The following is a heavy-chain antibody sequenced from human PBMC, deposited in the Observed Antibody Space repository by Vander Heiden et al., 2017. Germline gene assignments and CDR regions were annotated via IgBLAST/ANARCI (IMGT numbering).Heavy chain of an antibody. Sequence: EVQLVSSGGGLVQPGGSLRLSCAASGFTFSSYSLTWVRQAPGKGLEWVSYMISSSSTIDYAESVKGRFTSSRENAKNSLYLNMISLRDEDTAVYYCARDSTPVGGWGYYFDFWGQGTLVTVSS. CDR2: MISSSSTI. CDR3: ARDSTPVGGWGYYFDF. D-gene: IGHD2-2*01. V-gene: IGHV3-48*02. J-gene: IGHJ4*02. CDR1: GFTFSSYS.